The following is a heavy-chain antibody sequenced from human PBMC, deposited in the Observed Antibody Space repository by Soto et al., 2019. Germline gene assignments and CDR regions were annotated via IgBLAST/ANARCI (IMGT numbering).Heavy chain of an antibody. D-gene: IGHD6-13*01. V-gene: IGHV6-1*01. CDR1: GDSVSSNSAA. CDR3: ARVSSSWYGWFDN. CDR2: TYYRSKWYN. Sequence: SQTLSLTCALSGDSVSSNSAAWNWIRQSPSGGLEWLGRTYYRSKWYNDYAVSVKSRITINPDTSKNQFSLQLNSVTPEDTAVYYCARVSSSWYGWFDNWGQGTLVTVSS. J-gene: IGHJ5*02.